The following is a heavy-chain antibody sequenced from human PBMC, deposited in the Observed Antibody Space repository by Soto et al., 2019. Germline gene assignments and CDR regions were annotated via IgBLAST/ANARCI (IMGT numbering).Heavy chain of an antibody. CDR3: ARDGLWFGPETPKFDY. CDR2: ISSSSSTI. V-gene: IGHV3-48*01. Sequence: GGPLRLSCAAAGFTFSSYSMNWVRKAPGKGLEWVSYISSSSSTIYYADSVEGRFTISRGNAKNSLYLQMNSLRAEDTAVYYCARDGLWFGPETPKFDYWGQGTLVTVSS. CDR1: GFTFSSYS. D-gene: IGHD3-10*01. J-gene: IGHJ4*02.